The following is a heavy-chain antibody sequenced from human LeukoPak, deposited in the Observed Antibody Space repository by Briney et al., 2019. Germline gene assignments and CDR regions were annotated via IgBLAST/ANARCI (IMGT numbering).Heavy chain of an antibody. CDR1: GFIFISYQ. CDR2: IGSSGNYI. CDR3: ARDGVFGLLSVFDY. D-gene: IGHD3-3*01. J-gene: IGHJ4*02. Sequence: GGSLRLSCAGSGFIFISYQVIWARQARGKGLEWVSSIGSSGNYIYSADAVKGRFTISRDNAKNFLYLQMNSLRAEDTAVYYCARDGVFGLLSVFDYWGQGTLVTVSS. V-gene: IGHV3-21*06.